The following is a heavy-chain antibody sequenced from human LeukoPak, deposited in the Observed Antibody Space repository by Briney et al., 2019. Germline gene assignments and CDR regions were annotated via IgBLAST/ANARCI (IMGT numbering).Heavy chain of an antibody. Sequence: GGSLRLSCAASGFTFSNYYVTWVRQAPGKGLEWVARIKQDGNEESYVDSAKGRFTISRDDAQNSVYLQMTSLRAEDTAVYYCAAYSPTPRRRLDYWGQGTLVTVSS. J-gene: IGHJ4*02. CDR3: AAYSPTPRRRLDY. D-gene: IGHD2-21*01. CDR2: IKQDGNEE. CDR1: GFTFSNYY. V-gene: IGHV3-7*01.